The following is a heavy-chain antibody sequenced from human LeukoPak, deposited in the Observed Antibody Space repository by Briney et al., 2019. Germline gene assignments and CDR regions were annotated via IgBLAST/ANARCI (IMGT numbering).Heavy chain of an antibody. CDR1: GFTFSSYA. CDR2: ISYDGSNK. CDR3: ARDRPYSSGWYPDY. V-gene: IGHV3-30-3*01. D-gene: IGHD6-19*01. J-gene: IGHJ4*02. Sequence: QTGGSLRLSCAASGFTFSSYAMHWVRQAPGKGLERVAVISYDGSNKYYADSVKGRFTISRDNSKNTLYLQMNSLRAEDTAVYYCARDRPYSSGWYPDYWGQGTLVTVSS.